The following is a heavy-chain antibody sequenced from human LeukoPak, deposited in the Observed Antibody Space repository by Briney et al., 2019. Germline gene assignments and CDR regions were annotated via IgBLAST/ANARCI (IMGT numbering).Heavy chain of an antibody. CDR3: ARDPDGPYCSGGSCYGY. D-gene: IGHD2-15*01. Sequence: ASVKVSCKASGYTFTSYGISWVRQAPGQGLEWMGWISAYNGNTNYAQKLQGRVTMTTDTSTSTAYMKLRSLRSDDTAVYYCARDPDGPYCSGGSCYGYWGQGTLVTVSS. V-gene: IGHV1-18*01. CDR1: GYTFTSYG. CDR2: ISAYNGNT. J-gene: IGHJ4*02.